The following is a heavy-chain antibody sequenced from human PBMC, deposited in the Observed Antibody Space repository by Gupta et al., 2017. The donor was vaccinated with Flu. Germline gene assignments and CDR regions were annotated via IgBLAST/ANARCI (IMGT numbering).Heavy chain of an antibody. CDR1: GGSISSSSYY. CDR2: IYYSGST. D-gene: IGHD6-19*01. Sequence: QLQLQESGPGLVKPSETLSLTCTVSGGSISSSSYYWGWIRQPPGKGLEWIGSIYYSGSTYYNPSLKSRVTISVDTSKNQFSLKLSSVTAADTAVYYCARHEEAYIIAVAGIGGWGQGTLVTVSS. V-gene: IGHV4-39*01. CDR3: ARHEEAYIIAVAGIGG. J-gene: IGHJ4*02.